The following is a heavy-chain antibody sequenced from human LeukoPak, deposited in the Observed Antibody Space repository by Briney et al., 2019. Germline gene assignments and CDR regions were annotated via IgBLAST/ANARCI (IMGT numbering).Heavy chain of an antibody. CDR1: GGSISSSSYY. J-gene: IGHJ5*02. V-gene: IGHV4-39*01. CDR3: VRIYGSGSSIYSWFDP. CDR2: IYYSGST. Sequence: SETLSLTCTVSGGSISSSSYYWGWIRQPPGKGLEWIGSIYYSGSTYYNPSLKSRVTISVDTSKNQFSLKLSSVTAADTAVYYCVRIYGSGSSIYSWFDPWGQGTLVTVSS. D-gene: IGHD3-10*01.